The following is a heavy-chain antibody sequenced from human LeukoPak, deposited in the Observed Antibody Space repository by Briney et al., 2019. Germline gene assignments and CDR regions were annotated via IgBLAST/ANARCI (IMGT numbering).Heavy chain of an antibody. CDR1: GGSISSYY. Sequence: PSETLSLTCTVSGGSISSYYWSWIRQPPGKGLEWIGYIYYSGSTNYNPSLKSRVTISVDTSKNQFSLKLSTVTAADTAVYYCARSTNYDFWSLYWGQGTLVTVSS. D-gene: IGHD3-3*01. J-gene: IGHJ4*02. V-gene: IGHV4-59*12. CDR2: IYYSGST. CDR3: ARSTNYDFWSLY.